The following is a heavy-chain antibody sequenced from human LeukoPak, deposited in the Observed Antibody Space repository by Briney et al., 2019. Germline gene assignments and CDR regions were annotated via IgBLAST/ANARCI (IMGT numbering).Heavy chain of an antibody. V-gene: IGHV3-49*03. CDR2: IRSKAYGGTT. Sequence: PGGSLRLSCTASGFTFGDYAMSWFRQAPGKGLEWVGFIRSKAYGGTTEYAASVKGRFTISRDDSKSIAYLQMNSLKTEDTAVYYCTRDPLRPSDAFDIWGQGTMVTVSS. J-gene: IGHJ3*02. CDR3: TRDPLRPSDAFDI. CDR1: GFTFGDYA.